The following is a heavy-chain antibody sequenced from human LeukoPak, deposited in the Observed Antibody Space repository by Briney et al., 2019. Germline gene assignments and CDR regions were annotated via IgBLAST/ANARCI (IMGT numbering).Heavy chain of an antibody. CDR1: GGSISSSNW. CDR2: IYHSGST. V-gene: IGHV4-4*02. D-gene: IGHD2-15*01. Sequence: PSETLSLTCAVSGGSISSSNWWSWVRQPPGKGLEWIGEIYHSGSTNYNPSLKSRVTISVDKSKNQFSLKLSYVTAADTDVYYCAGPSYCSGGSCYPGAYGMDVWGKGTTVTVSS. J-gene: IGHJ6*04. CDR3: AGPSYCSGGSCYPGAYGMDV.